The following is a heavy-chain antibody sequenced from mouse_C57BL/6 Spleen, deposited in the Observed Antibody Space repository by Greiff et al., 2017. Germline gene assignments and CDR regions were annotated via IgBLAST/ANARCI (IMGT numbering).Heavy chain of an antibody. CDR3: ASPDYDY. V-gene: IGHV1-7*01. CDR1: GYTFTSYW. CDR2: LNPSSGYT. Sequence: QVQLQQSGAELAKPGASVKLSCKASGYTFTSYWMHWVKQRPGQGLEWIGYLNPSSGYTKYNQKFQDKATLTAYKSSSKAYMQLSSLTYEDSAVYYCASPDYDYWGQGTTLTVSS. J-gene: IGHJ2*01.